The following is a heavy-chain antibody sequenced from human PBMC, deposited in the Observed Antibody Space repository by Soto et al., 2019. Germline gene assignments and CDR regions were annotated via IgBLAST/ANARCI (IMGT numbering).Heavy chain of an antibody. Sequence: PTLVHPTHTLSLTFTFSGFTLSTRVMGVGWFRQPQAPPIDCLTLIYLNDDKRYSPSLKSRLTITKDTSKDQVVLTMTNMEPVDTATYYCAHRLSRSIWYFRYYYYGMDVWGQWTTVTDSS. D-gene: IGHD6-13*01. CDR2: IYLNDDK. J-gene: IGHJ6*01. CDR3: AHRLSRSIWYFRYYYYGMDV. V-gene: IGHV2-5*01. CDR1: GFTLSTRVMG.